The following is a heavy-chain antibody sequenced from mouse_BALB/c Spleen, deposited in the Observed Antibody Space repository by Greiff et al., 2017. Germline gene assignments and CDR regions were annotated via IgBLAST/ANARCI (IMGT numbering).Heavy chain of an antibody. J-gene: IGHJ4*01. Sequence: EVKLMESGGGLVKPGGSLKLSCAASGFTFSSYAMSWVRQSPEKRLEWVAEISSGGSYTYYPDTVTGRFTISRDNAKNTLYLEMSSLRSEDTAMYYCARDRGNPYAMDYWGQGTSVTVSS. CDR3: ARDRGNPYAMDY. CDR2: ISSGGSYT. D-gene: IGHD2-1*01. V-gene: IGHV5-9-4*01. CDR1: GFTFSSYA.